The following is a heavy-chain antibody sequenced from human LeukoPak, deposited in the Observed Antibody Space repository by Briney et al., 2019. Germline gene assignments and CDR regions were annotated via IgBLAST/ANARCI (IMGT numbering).Heavy chain of an antibody. CDR2: MNPNSGDT. V-gene: IGHV1-8*02. Sequence: ASVKASCKASGYSFTSCDINWVRQATGQGHQWMGWMNPNSGDTGYAQNLQGRISITRNTSISTAYMELSGLRSEDTAVYYCARDMRGAAAADDAFDIWGQGTMVTVSS. CDR1: GYSFTSCD. D-gene: IGHD6-13*01. CDR3: ARDMRGAAAADDAFDI. J-gene: IGHJ3*02.